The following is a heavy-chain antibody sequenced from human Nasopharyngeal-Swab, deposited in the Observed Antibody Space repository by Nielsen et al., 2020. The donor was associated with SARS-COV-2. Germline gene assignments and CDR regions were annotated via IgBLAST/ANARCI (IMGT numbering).Heavy chain of an antibody. D-gene: IGHD6-19*01. CDR3: ARDSGAVGTDY. CDR2: INPNSGGT. V-gene: IGHV1-2*04. CDR1: GYTFTGYY. J-gene: IGHJ4*02. Sequence: ALVKVSCKASGYTFTGYYMHWVRQAPGQGLEWMGWINPNSGGTNYAQKFQGWVTMTRDTSISTAYMELSRLRSDDTAVYYCARDSGAVGTDYWGQGTLVTVSS.